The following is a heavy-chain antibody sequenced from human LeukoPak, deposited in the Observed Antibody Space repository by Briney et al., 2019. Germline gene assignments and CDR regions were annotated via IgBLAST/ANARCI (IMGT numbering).Heavy chain of an antibody. CDR1: GGSFSGYY. V-gene: IGHV4-34*01. CDR3: ARGRPYGGYIY. D-gene: IGHD5-12*01. J-gene: IGHJ4*02. CDR2: INHSGST. Sequence: PSETLSLTCAVYGGSFSGYYWSWIRQPPGKGLEWIGEINHSGSTNYNPSLKSRVTISVDTSKNQFSLKLSSVTAADTAVYYCARGRPYGGYIYWGQGTLVTVSS.